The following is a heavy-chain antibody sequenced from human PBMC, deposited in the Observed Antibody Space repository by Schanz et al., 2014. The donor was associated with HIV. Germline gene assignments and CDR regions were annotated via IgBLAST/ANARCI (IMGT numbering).Heavy chain of an antibody. CDR2: ISPSNGNT. CDR3: AREKTTLNWFDP. CDR1: GYIFTSNG. Sequence: QVQLVQSGAEVKKPGASVRVSCKTSGYIFTSNGISWVRQAPGQGLEWMGWISPSNGNTNYAQKFQGRVTMTTDTSTSTAYMDLRSLRSDDTAVYYCAREKTTLNWFDPWGQGTPVIVAA. J-gene: IGHJ5*02. V-gene: IGHV1-18*01.